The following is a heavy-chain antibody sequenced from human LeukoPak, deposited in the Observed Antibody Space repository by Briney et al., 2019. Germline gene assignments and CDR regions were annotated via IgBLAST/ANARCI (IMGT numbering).Heavy chain of an antibody. CDR1: GYTFTGYY. J-gene: IGHJ4*02. CDR3: ATGEGYCSGATCYSGFDY. CDR2: INPNSGGT. V-gene: IGHV1-2*02. Sequence: GASVKVSCKASGYTFTGYYMHWVRQAPGQGLEWMGWINPNSGGTNYAQKFQGRVTMTRDTSISTAYMELSSLRFEDTAVYYCATGEGYCSGATCYSGFDYWGQGTLVTVSS. D-gene: IGHD2-15*01.